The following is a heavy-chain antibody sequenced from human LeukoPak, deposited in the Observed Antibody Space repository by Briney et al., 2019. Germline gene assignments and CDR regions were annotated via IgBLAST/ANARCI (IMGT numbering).Heavy chain of an antibody. D-gene: IGHD2-21*02. Sequence: SQTLSLTCTVSGGSISSGGCYWSWIRQHPGKGLEWIGYIHYSGSTYYNPSLKSRVTISVDTSKNQLSLKLRYVTAADTAVYYCARTYMTSARFDPWGQGTLVTVSS. J-gene: IGHJ5*02. V-gene: IGHV4-31*03. CDR2: IHYSGST. CDR1: GGSISSGGCY. CDR3: ARTYMTSARFDP.